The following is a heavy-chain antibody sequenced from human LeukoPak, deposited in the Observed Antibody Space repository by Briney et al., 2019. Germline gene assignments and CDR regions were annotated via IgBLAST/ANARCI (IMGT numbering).Heavy chain of an antibody. D-gene: IGHD3-9*01. Sequence: PGGSLRLSCAASGFTFSNYPISWVRQAPGKGLEWISAITGGGSGIYYADSMKSRFTISRDNSKNTLYLQINGLRAEDTAVYYCAKWGDYDVLTGYYVSDYWGQGTLVTVSS. CDR2: ITGGGSGI. J-gene: IGHJ4*02. CDR3: AKWGDYDVLTGYYVSDY. V-gene: IGHV3-23*01. CDR1: GFTFSNYP.